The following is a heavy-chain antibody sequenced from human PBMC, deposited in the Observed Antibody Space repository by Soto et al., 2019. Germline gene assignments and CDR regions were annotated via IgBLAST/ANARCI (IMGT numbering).Heavy chain of an antibody. J-gene: IGHJ4*02. V-gene: IGHV3-23*01. D-gene: IGHD1-26*01. CDR1: GFRFYDYA. CDR3: ARREIQGPIDY. CDR2: NSGSGDIR. Sequence: GVSLRLSCAASGFRFYDYAMTWLRQAPGKGLEWVSANSGSGDIRYHADSVKGRFTISRDNSQNRLYLQLNSLRVEDTAVYYCARREIQGPIDYWGQGTLVTVPS.